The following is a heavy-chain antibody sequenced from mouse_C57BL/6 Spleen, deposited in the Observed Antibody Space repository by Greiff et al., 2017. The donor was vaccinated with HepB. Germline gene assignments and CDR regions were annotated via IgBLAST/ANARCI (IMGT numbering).Heavy chain of an antibody. CDR3: ARWGTTVVATDV. V-gene: IGHV1-69*01. J-gene: IGHJ1*03. Sequence: QVQLQQPGAELVMPGASVKLSCKASGYTFTSYWMHWVQQRPGQGLEWIGEIDPSDSYTNYNQKFKGKSTLTVDKSSSTAYMQLSSLTSEDAAVYYCARWGTTVVATDVWGTGTTVTVSS. CDR2: IDPSDSYT. CDR1: GYTFTSYW. D-gene: IGHD1-1*01.